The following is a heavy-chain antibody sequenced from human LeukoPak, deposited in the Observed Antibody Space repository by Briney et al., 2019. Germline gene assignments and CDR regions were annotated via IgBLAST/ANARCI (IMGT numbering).Heavy chain of an antibody. J-gene: IGHJ3*02. V-gene: IGHV4-39*07. CDR2: IYYSGST. D-gene: IGHD3-22*01. Sequence: SETLSLTCTVSGGSISSSSYYWGWIRQPPGRGREWLGSIYYSGSTYYNPSLKSRVTISVDTSKNQFSLKLSSVTAADTAVYYCARDPLRNYYDSSGSYLFDIWGQGTMVTVSS. CDR1: GGSISSSSYY. CDR3: ARDPLRNYYDSSGSYLFDI.